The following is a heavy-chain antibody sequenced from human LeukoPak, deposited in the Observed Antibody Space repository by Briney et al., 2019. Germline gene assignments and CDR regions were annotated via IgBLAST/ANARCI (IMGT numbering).Heavy chain of an antibody. CDR1: GFTFSSYG. CDR3: AKGRIMIVVVIRCFDI. D-gene: IGHD3-22*01. V-gene: IGHV3-30*18. J-gene: IGHJ3*02. Sequence: GGSLRLSCAASGFTFSSYGMHWVRQAPGKGLEWVAVISYDGSNKYYADSVKGRFTISRDNSKNTLYLQMNSLRAEDTAVYYCAKGRIMIVVVIRCFDIWGQGTMVTVSS. CDR2: ISYDGSNK.